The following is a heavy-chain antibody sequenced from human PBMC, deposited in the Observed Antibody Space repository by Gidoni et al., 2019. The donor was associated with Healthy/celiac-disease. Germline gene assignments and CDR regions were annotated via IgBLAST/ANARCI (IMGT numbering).Heavy chain of an antibody. V-gene: IGHV3-13*01. CDR3: ARANYDFWSGYRDNYWYFDL. J-gene: IGHJ2*01. CDR1: GFPFSRYA. Sequence: AASGFPFSRYAMHWVRQATGKGLEWVSAIGTAGDTYYPGPVKGRFTISRENAKNSLYLQMNSLRAEDTAVYYCARANYDFWSGYRDNYWYFDLWGRGTLVTVSS. CDR2: IGTAGDT. D-gene: IGHD3-3*01.